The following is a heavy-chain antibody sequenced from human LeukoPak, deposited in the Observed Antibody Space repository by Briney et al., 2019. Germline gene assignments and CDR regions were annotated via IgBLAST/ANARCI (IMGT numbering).Heavy chain of an antibody. Sequence: GSLRLSCAASGFTFSSYSMNWVRQAPGKGLEWVSSISSSSSYIYYADSVKGRFTISRDNAKNSLYLQMNSLRAEDTAVYYCARDISSYDSHSSGYYYGGGFDYWGQGTLVTVSS. CDR2: ISSSSSYI. J-gene: IGHJ4*02. CDR3: ARDISSYDSHSSGYYYGGGFDY. CDR1: GFTFSSYS. V-gene: IGHV3-21*01. D-gene: IGHD3-22*01.